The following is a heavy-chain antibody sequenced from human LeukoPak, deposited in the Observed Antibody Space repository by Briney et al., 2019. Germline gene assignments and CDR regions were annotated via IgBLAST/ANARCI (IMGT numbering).Heavy chain of an antibody. Sequence: AGGSLRLFCAPYGFAFSSYSMRWVRHAPGKGLEWVSAISGSGGSTYYADSVKGRFTISRDNSKNTLYLQMNSLRAEDTAVYYCAKADQNVGYGDYGMDVWGQGTTVTVSS. V-gene: IGHV3-23*01. CDR2: ISGSGGST. CDR1: GFAFSSYS. D-gene: IGHD4-17*01. J-gene: IGHJ6*02. CDR3: AKADQNVGYGDYGMDV.